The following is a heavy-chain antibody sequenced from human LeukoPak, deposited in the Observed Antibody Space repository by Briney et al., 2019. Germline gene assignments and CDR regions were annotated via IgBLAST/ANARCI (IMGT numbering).Heavy chain of an antibody. V-gene: IGHV3-15*01. D-gene: IGHD3-16*02. CDR2: IKSKTDGGTT. Sequence: GGSLRLSCAASGFTFSNAWMSWVRQAPGKGLEWVGRIKSKTDGGTTDYAAPVKGRFTISRDDSKNTLYLQMNSLKTEDTAVYYCTTRSPTFGGVIVAHDAFDIWGQGTMVTVSS. CDR3: TTRSPTFGGVIVAHDAFDI. CDR1: GFTFSNAW. J-gene: IGHJ3*02.